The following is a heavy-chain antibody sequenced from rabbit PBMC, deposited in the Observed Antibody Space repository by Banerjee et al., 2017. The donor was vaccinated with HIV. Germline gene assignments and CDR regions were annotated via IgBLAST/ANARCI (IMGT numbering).Heavy chain of an antibody. J-gene: IGHJ4*01. CDR2: IYVGSSADT. CDR1: GFDFSSYG. Sequence: QEQLVESGGGLVQPGGSLKLSCKASGFDFSSYGVSWVRQAPGKGLEWIGCIYVGSSADTYYASWVKSRFTISKTSSTTVTLQMTSLIAADTATYFCARGGISYFDLWGQGTLVTVS. V-gene: IGHV1S45*01. CDR3: ARGGISYFDL. D-gene: IGHD1-1*01.